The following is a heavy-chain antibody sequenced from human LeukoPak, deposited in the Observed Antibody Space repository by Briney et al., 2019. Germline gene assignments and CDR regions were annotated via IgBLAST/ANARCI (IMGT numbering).Heavy chain of an antibody. CDR1: EFTFSTYW. V-gene: IGHV3-74*01. D-gene: IGHD3/OR15-3a*01. J-gene: IGHJ4*02. Sequence: PGGSLRLSCAASEFTFSTYWMHWVRQAPGEGLVWVSRIKSDGSDTSYADSVKGRFTISRDNAKNTLYLQMNSLRAEDTAVYYCARGFWTGVEYWGQGALVTVSS. CDR3: ARGFWTGVEY. CDR2: IKSDGSDT.